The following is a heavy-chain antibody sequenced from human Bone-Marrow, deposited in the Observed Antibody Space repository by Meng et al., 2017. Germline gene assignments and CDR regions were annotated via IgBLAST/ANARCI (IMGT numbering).Heavy chain of an antibody. CDR3: ARGQDCSSTSCHYYYYGMDV. Sequence: ASVKVSCKASGYTFTGYYMHWVRQAPGQGLEWMGRINPNSGGTNYAQKFQGRVTMTRDTSISTAYMELSRLRSEDTAVYYCARGQDCSSTSCHYYYYGMDVWGQGTTVTVSS. V-gene: IGHV1-2*06. CDR2: INPNSGGT. CDR1: GYTFTGYY. J-gene: IGHJ6*02. D-gene: IGHD2-2*01.